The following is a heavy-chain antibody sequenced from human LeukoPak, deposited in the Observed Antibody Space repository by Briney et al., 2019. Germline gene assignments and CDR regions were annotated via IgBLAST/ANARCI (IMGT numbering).Heavy chain of an antibody. CDR1: GGSISSYY. Sequence: SETLSLTCTVSGGSISSYYWSWIRQPPGKGLEWIGYIYYSGSTNYNPSLKSRVTISVDTSKNQFSLKLSSVTAADTAVYYCASSWELLRGGFDYWGQGTLVTVSS. D-gene: IGHD1-26*01. CDR2: IYYSGST. CDR3: ASSWELLRGGFDY. V-gene: IGHV4-59*01. J-gene: IGHJ4*02.